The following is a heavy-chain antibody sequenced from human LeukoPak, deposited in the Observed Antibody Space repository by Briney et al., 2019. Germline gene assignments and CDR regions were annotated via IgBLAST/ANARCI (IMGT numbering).Heavy chain of an antibody. J-gene: IGHJ4*02. D-gene: IGHD2-15*01. CDR2: ITGSGESI. Sequence: GGSLRLSCAASGFTFSTYAMSWVRQAPGQGLEWVSAITGSGESIYYADSVKGRVTISRDNSKNTLYLRMNSLRVEDTAVYYCAKDLCSGGSCRRYFDYWGQGTLVTVSS. CDR3: AKDLCSGGSCRRYFDY. V-gene: IGHV3-23*01. CDR1: GFTFSTYA.